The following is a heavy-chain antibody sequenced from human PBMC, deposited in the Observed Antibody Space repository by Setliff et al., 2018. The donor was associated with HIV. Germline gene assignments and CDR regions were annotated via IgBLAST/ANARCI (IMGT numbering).Heavy chain of an antibody. D-gene: IGHD3-3*01. Sequence: PSETLSLTCNVSGGSISSYYWNWIRQPPGKGLEWIGYIYYSGSSNYNPSLKSRVTMSVDTSKNQFSLNLTSVTAADAAVYYCARDRGSYNFWSGLARGDNWFDPWGQGTLVTVSS. CDR1: GGSISSYY. J-gene: IGHJ5*02. CDR3: ARDRGSYNFWSGLARGDNWFDP. CDR2: IYYSGSS. V-gene: IGHV4-59*01.